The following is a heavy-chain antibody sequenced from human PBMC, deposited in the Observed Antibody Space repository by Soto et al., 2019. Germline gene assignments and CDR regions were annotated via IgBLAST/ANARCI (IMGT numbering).Heavy chain of an antibody. CDR3: ASPGRGYYYYGMDV. CDR1: GFTFSSYG. CDR2: IWYDGSNK. Sequence: GGSLRLSCAASGFTFSSYGMHWVRQAPGKGLEWVAVIWYDGSNKYYADSVKGRFTISRDNSKNTLYLQMNSLRAEDTAVYYCASPGRGYYYYGMDVWGQGTTVTVSS. D-gene: IGHD2-15*01. V-gene: IGHV3-33*01. J-gene: IGHJ6*02.